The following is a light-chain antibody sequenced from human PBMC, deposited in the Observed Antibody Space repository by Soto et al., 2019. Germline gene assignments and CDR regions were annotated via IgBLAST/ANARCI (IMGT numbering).Light chain of an antibody. CDR2: KAS. V-gene: IGKV1-5*03. CDR3: QHDDSYPYT. Sequence: DIHMDQSPSALSASVGDRVTITCRASQDVSHWLAWYQQKPGQAPKLVIYKASSLESGVPSRFSGRGSGTEFTLTIRDLQPDDFVTYYCQHDDSYPYTFGQGTSLEIK. J-gene: IGKJ2*01. CDR1: QDVSHW.